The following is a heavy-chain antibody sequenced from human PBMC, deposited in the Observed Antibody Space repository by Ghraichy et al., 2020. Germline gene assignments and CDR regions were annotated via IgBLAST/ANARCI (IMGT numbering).Heavy chain of an antibody. D-gene: IGHD4-23*01. CDR1: GFTFSSYA. CDR3: AKMPVDYGGMDWFDP. J-gene: IGHJ5*02. Sequence: GGSLRLSCAASGFTFSSYAMSWVRQAPGKGLEWVSAISRSGGSTYYADSVKGRFTISRDNSKNTLYLQMNSLRAEDTAVYYCAKMPVDYGGMDWFDPWGQGTLVTVSS. V-gene: IGHV3-23*01. CDR2: ISRSGGST.